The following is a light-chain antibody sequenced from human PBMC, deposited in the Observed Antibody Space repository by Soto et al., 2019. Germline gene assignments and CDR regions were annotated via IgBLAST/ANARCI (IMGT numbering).Light chain of an antibody. CDR2: YVS. CDR1: SSDVGGYNY. Sequence: QSALTQPASVSGTPGQSITISCTGTSSDVGGYNYVCWYQQHPGKAPKLIIYYVSNRPSGVSNRFSGSKSGNTASLSISGLQAEDEADDYCSSYTSSSTVVFGGGTKLTVL. CDR3: SSYTSSSTVV. J-gene: IGLJ3*02. V-gene: IGLV2-14*01.